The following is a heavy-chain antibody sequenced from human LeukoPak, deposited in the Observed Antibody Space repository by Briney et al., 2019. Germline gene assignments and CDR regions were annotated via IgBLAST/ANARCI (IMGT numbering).Heavy chain of an antibody. Sequence: GGPLRLFCAASGFILNSYAMSWPRQAPGKALEWNTAISGSGGSTYYTDSVKGRFTISRDNSKNTLYLQMNSLRAEDTAVYYCAKSSAFRAGGLWFGERGLYYYYMDVWGKGTTVTVSS. D-gene: IGHD3-10*01. CDR2: ISGSGGST. CDR1: GFILNSYA. J-gene: IGHJ6*03. CDR3: AKSSAFRAGGLWFGERGLYYYYMDV. V-gene: IGHV3-23*01.